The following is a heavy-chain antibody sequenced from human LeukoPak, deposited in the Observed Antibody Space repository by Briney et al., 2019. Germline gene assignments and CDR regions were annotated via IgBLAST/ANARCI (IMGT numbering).Heavy chain of an antibody. D-gene: IGHD6-19*01. J-gene: IGHJ4*02. CDR3: ARVQYSSGWYGPLDY. CDR2: ISAYNGNT. CDR1: GYTFTSYG. V-gene: IGHV1-18*01. Sequence: ASVKVSCKASGYTFTSYGISWVRQAPGQGLEWMGWISAYNGNTNYAQKLQGRVTMTTDTSTSTAYMELRSLRSDDTAVYYCARVQYSSGWYGPLDYWGQGTLVTVSS.